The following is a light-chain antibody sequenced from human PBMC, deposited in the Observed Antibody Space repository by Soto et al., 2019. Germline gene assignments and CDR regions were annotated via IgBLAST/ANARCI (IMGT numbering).Light chain of an antibody. CDR2: GAS. Sequence: IVTPQSPATLSVSPGERATLSCRASQSVSINLAWYQQKPGQAPRLLIYGASTRATGVPARFSGSGSGTEFTLTISNLQSEDFAVYHCQQYDKWPRTSGQGTKVDI. J-gene: IGKJ1*01. V-gene: IGKV3-15*01. CDR1: QSVSIN. CDR3: QQYDKWPRT.